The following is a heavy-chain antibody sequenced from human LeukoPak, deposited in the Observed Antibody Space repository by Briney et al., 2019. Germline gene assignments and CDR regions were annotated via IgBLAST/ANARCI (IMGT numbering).Heavy chain of an antibody. CDR2: INPNSGGT. J-gene: IGHJ6*03. Sequence: ASVKVSCKASGYTFTGYYMHWVRQAPGQGLEWMGWINPNSGGTNYAQKFQGRVTMTRDTSISTAYMELSRLRSDDTAVYYCARETPHWNHDYYYYYMDVWGKGTTVTVSS. V-gene: IGHV1-2*02. CDR1: GYTFTGYY. CDR3: ARETPHWNHDYYYYYMDV. D-gene: IGHD1-1*01.